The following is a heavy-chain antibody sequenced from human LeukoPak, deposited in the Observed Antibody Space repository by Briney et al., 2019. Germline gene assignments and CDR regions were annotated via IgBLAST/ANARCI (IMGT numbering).Heavy chain of an antibody. V-gene: IGHV4-4*07. CDR1: GGSISSYY. CDR2: IYTSGST. CDR3: ARETYDYDSSGYYSLKFDY. Sequence: SETLSLTCTVSGGSISSYYWSWIRQPAGKGLEWIGRIYTSGSTNYNPSLKSRVTMSVDTSKNQFSLKLSSVTAADTAVYYCARETYDYDSSGYYSLKFDYWGQGTLVTVSS. J-gene: IGHJ4*02. D-gene: IGHD3-22*01.